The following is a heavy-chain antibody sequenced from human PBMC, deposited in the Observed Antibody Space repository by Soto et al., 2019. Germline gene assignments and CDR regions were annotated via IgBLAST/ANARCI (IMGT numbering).Heavy chain of an antibody. CDR2: IGGSGGNT. CDR3: ARVASDYINSADH. J-gene: IGHJ4*02. CDR1: GFIFNAYA. D-gene: IGHD4-4*01. Sequence: EVQLLESGGGLVQPGGSLRLSCAASGFIFNAYAMTWVRQAPGKGLEWVSAIGGSGGNTYYAASVKGRFTISRDNSKDTVDLHMNRLRLDDTAVYFCARVASDYINSADHWGQGILVTVSS. V-gene: IGHV3-23*01.